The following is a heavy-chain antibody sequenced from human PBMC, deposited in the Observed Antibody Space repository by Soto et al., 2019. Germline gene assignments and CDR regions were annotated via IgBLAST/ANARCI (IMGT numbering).Heavy chain of an antibody. Sequence: ETLSLTCAVHCGSRTGYYWTCFRQPPGPGLEWIGEINDSGSSNYDPSLMSRVTISVDTSKSQFSLRLSSVTAAETAIYFCAKSGSGSYYIAPNALDVWGQGTTVTVSS. V-gene: IGHV4-34*01. D-gene: IGHD3-10*01. CDR2: INDSGSS. J-gene: IGHJ6*02. CDR1: CGSRTGYY. CDR3: AKSGSGSYYIAPNALDV.